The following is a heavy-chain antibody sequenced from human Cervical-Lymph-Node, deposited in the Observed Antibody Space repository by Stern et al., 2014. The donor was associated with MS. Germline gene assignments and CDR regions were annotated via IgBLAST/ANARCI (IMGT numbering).Heavy chain of an antibody. J-gene: IGHJ4*02. Sequence: QLVESGAELRKPGASVKVSCKASGYTFTNYPMNWVRQAPGQGLEWMGWINTNAWNSTYAHGFTGRFVFALDTSVSTAYLQISSLKAEDTAVCYCARDFVDTPMLTRSDFFDCWGQGTLVTVSS. V-gene: IGHV7-4-1*02. D-gene: IGHD5-18*01. CDR1: GYTFTNYP. CDR3: ARDFVDTPMLTRSDFFDC. CDR2: INTNAWNS.